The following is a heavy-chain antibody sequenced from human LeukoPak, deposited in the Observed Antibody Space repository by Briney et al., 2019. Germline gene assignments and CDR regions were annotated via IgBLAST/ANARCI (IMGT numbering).Heavy chain of an antibody. V-gene: IGHV1-69*13. Sequence: EASVKVSCKASGGTFSSYAISWVRQAPGQGLEWMGGIIPIFGTANYAQKFQGRVTITADESTSTAYMELSSLRSEDTAVYYCARDYSSSMAFDIWGQGTMVTVSS. J-gene: IGHJ3*02. CDR2: IIPIFGTA. D-gene: IGHD6-6*01. CDR1: GGTFSSYA. CDR3: ARDYSSSMAFDI.